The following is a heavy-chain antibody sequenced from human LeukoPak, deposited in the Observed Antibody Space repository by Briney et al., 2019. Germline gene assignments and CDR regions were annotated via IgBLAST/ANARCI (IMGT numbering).Heavy chain of an antibody. V-gene: IGHV3-23*01. D-gene: IGHD3-22*01. J-gene: IGHJ4*02. CDR3: AKESYYYDSSGYCDY. Sequence: HPGGSLRLSCAASGFTFGSYAMSWVRQAPGKGLEWVSAISGSGGSTYYADSVKGRFTISRDNSKNTLYLQMNSLRAEDTAVYYCAKESYYYDSSGYCDYWGQGTLVTVSS. CDR1: GFTFGSYA. CDR2: ISGSGGST.